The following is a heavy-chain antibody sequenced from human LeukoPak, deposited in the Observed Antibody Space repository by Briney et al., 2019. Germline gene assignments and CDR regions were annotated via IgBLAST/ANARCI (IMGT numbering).Heavy chain of an antibody. CDR3: AKDRGYYDSSGYYYGFWDY. Sequence: GGSLRLSCAASGFTFSSYAMSWVRQAPGKGLEWVSAISGSGGSTYYADSVKGRFTISRANSKNTLYLQMNSLRAEDTAVYYCAKDRGYYDSSGYYYGFWDYWGQGTLVTVSS. D-gene: IGHD3-22*01. V-gene: IGHV3-23*01. CDR1: GFTFSSYA. CDR2: ISGSGGST. J-gene: IGHJ4*02.